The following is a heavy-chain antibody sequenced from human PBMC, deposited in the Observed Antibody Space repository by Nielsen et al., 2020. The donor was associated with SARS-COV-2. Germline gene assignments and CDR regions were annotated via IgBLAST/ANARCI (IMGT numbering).Heavy chain of an antibody. V-gene: IGHV3-9*01. Sequence: GGSLRLSCAASGFTFDDYAMHWVRQAPGKGLEWVSGINWNSGSMGYADSVKGRFTVSRDNAKNSVYLQMNSLRVEDTAFYYCAKGRLNYYDSNGFDHWGLGTLVTVSS. D-gene: IGHD3-22*01. J-gene: IGHJ4*02. CDR2: INWNSGSM. CDR3: AKGRLNYYDSNGFDH. CDR1: GFTFDDYA.